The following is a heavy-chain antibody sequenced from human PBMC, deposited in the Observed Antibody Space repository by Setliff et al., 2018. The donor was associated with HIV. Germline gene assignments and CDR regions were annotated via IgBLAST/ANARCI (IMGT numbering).Heavy chain of an antibody. CDR2: IYYTGST. J-gene: IGHJ6*03. Sequence: ASETLSLTCTVSGASISSSSHHWAWIRQPPGKGLEYIGNIYYTGSTHHNPSLESRVATSVDTSKNQFSLKLSSVTAADTAVYYCASLDGSESPYIYYYYMDVWGKGTAVTVSS. CDR1: GASISSSSHH. D-gene: IGHD3-10*01. V-gene: IGHV4-39*01. CDR3: ASLDGSESPYIYYYYMDV.